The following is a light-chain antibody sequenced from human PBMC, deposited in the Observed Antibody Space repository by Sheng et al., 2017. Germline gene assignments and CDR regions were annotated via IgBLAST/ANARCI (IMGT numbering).Light chain of an antibody. V-gene: IGKV3-20*01. CDR3: QQYVTARWT. Sequence: EIVLTQSPATLSVSPGERATLSCRASQSVSSNLAWYQQKPGQAPRLLIYGASSRATGIPDRFSGSGSGTDFTLTISRLEPEDFAVYYCQQYVTARWTFGQGTKVDVK. CDR2: GAS. J-gene: IGKJ1*01. CDR1: QSVSSN.